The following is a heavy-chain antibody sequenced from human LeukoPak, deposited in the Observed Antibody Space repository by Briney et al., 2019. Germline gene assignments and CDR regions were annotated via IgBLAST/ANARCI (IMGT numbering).Heavy chain of an antibody. D-gene: IGHD2-2*01. CDR1: GFTFSKYW. V-gene: IGHV3-23*01. J-gene: IGHJ6*03. CDR3: AKDMYQLLPLYYYYMDV. Sequence: PGGSLRLSCATSGFTFSKYWMSWVRQAPGKGLEWVSAISGSGGSTYYADSVKGRFTISRDNSKNTLYLQMNSLRAEDTAVYYCAKDMYQLLPLYYYYMDVWGKGTTVTVSS. CDR2: ISGSGGST.